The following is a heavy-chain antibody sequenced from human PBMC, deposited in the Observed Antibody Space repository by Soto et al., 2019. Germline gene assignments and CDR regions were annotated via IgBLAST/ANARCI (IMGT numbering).Heavy chain of an antibody. CDR1: GGSISSSSYY. D-gene: IGHD2-15*01. CDR3: ARTFAYCSGGSCYRHLFDY. J-gene: IGHJ4*02. CDR2: IYYSGST. V-gene: IGHV4-39*01. Sequence: SETLSLTCTVSGGSISSSSYYGGWIRQPPGKGLEWIGSIYYSGSTYYNPSLKSRVTISVDTSKNQFSLKLSSVTAADTAVYYCARTFAYCSGGSCYRHLFDYWGQGTLVTVSS.